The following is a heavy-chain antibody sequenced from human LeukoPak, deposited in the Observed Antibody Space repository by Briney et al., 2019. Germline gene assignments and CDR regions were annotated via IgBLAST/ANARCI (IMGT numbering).Heavy chain of an antibody. Sequence: ASVKVSCKASGYTFTSYDINWVRQATGQGLEWMGWMNPNSGNTGYAQKFQGRVTMTRNTSISTAYMELSSLRSEDTAVYYCARVGDSSGYYDYYFDYWGQGTLVTVSS. D-gene: IGHD3-22*01. V-gene: IGHV1-8*01. J-gene: IGHJ4*02. CDR3: ARVGDSSGYYDYYFDY. CDR1: GYTFTSYD. CDR2: MNPNSGNT.